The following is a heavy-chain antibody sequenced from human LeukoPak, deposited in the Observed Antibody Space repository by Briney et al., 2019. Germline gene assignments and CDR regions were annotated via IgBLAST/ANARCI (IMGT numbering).Heavy chain of an antibody. D-gene: IGHD6-13*01. Sequence: GGSLRLSCAASGFTFSSYWMSWVRQAPGKGLEWVANIKQDGSEKFCVDSVKGRFTISRDNAKNSLYLQMNSLRAEDTAVYYCAREGIAAALDYWGQGTLVTVSS. V-gene: IGHV3-7*01. CDR3: AREGIAAALDY. CDR1: GFTFSSYW. J-gene: IGHJ4*02. CDR2: IKQDGSEK.